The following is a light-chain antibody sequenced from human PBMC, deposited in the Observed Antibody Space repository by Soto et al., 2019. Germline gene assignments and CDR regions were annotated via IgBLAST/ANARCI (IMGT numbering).Light chain of an antibody. Sequence: QSVLTQSSSASAYLGSSVKLTCTLNSEYRTYIIAWHQQQPGKAPRFLMNVDGGGRYNRGSGVPDRFSGSSSGTDRYLTISNLQSEDEADYYCETWYTDTQLFGGGTKLTVL. J-gene: IGLJ3*02. CDR1: SEYRTYI. CDR3: ETWYTDTQL. CDR2: VDGGGRY. V-gene: IGLV4-60*03.